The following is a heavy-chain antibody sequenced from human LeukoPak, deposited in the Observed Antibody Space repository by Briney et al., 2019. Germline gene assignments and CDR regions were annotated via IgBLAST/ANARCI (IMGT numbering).Heavy chain of an antibody. J-gene: IGHJ4*02. Sequence: PGGSLRLSCAASGFTFSSYDMHWFRQAPGKGLEYVSAISSKGGSTYYANSVKGRFTISRDNSKNTLYLQMGSLRGEDMAVYYCARRGSNYGDSMDYWGQGTLVTVSS. V-gene: IGHV3-64*01. CDR3: ARRGSNYGDSMDY. D-gene: IGHD4-17*01. CDR1: GFTFSSYD. CDR2: ISSKGGST.